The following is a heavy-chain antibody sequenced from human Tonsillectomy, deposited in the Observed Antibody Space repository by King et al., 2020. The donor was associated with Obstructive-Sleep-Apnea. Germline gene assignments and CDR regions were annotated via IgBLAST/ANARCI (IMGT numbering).Heavy chain of an antibody. V-gene: IGHV3-33*01. J-gene: IGHJ3*02. CDR3: ARGDGYNHDAFDI. Sequence: VQLVESGGGVVQPGRSLRLSCAASGFTFSSYGMHWVRQAPGKGLEWVAVIWYDGSNKYFGDSVKGRFTISIDNSKNTLYLQMNSLRAEDTAVYYCARGDGYNHDAFDIWGQGTMVTVSS. CDR1: GFTFSSYG. D-gene: IGHD5-24*01. CDR2: IWYDGSNK.